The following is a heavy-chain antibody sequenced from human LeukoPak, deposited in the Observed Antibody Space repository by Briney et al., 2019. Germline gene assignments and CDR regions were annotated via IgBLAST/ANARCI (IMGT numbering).Heavy chain of an antibody. CDR3: ARGRFYDTN. D-gene: IGHD3-22*01. CDR1: GGSISSFY. J-gene: IGHJ6*02. V-gene: IGHV4-59*01. CDR2: IYYSGST. Sequence: SETLSLTGTVYGGSISSFYWSWLRQPRGKGLEWSGYIYYSGSTNYNPSLKSRVPMSVDTSKTQFSLSVTYVTAPDTAVYYCARGRFYDTNWGQGTTVTVSS.